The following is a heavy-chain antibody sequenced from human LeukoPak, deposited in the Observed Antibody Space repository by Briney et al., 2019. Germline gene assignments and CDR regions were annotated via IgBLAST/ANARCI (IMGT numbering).Heavy chain of an antibody. D-gene: IGHD3-10*01. CDR1: GFTFSSYA. CDR2: ISGSGGST. J-gene: IGHJ4*02. V-gene: IGHV3-23*01. Sequence: PGGSLRLSCAASGFTFSSYAMSWVRQAPGKGLEWVSAISGSGGSTYYADSVKGRFTISRDNSKNTLYLQMNSLRAEDTAVYYCAKKQADYYYGSGSRGSNDYWGQGNLVTVSS. CDR3: AKKQADYYYGSGSRGSNDY.